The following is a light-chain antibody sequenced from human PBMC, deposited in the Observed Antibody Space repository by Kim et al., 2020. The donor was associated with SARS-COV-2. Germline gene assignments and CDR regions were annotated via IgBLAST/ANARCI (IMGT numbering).Light chain of an antibody. CDR2: CKN. V-gene: IGLV3-19*01. CDR1: TLRSYY. Sequence: ALCQKVSITCIRDTLRSYYASWCQQKPGQAPVLVIYCKNNQPSGIPARFSASSSGKTTSFSITGTQAADEGDYYCCSRRSTYNHRVFGGGTQLTVL. J-gene: IGLJ3*02. CDR3: CSRRSTYNHRV.